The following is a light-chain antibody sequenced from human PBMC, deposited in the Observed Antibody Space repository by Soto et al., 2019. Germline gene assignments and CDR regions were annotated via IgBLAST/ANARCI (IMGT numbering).Light chain of an antibody. CDR3: SSFTFSSTWV. J-gene: IGLJ3*02. CDR1: RSDVGGYNY. CDR2: EVT. Sequence: QSALTQPPSASGSPGQSVTISCTGTRSDVGGYNYVSWYQQHAGKGPKLMIYEVTKRPSGVPDRFSGSKFGNTASLTVSGLQADDEAAYYCSSFTFSSTWVFGGGTQLTVL. V-gene: IGLV2-8*01.